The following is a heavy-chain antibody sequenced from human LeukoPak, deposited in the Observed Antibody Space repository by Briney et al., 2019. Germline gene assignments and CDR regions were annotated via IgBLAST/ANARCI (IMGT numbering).Heavy chain of an antibody. Sequence: SQTLSLTCTVSGGSISSGDYYWSWIRQPPGKGLEWIGYIYYSGSTNYNPSLKSRVTISVDTSKNQFSLKLSSVTAADTAVYYCARVDTGYSSSWYAQLDTYYFDYWGQGTLVTVSS. CDR1: GGSISSGDYY. CDR3: ARVDTGYSSSWYAQLDTYYFDY. J-gene: IGHJ4*02. CDR2: IYYSGST. D-gene: IGHD6-13*01. V-gene: IGHV4-61*08.